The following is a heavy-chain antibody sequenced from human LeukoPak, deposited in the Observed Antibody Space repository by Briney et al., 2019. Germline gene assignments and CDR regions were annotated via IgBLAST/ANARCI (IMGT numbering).Heavy chain of an antibody. J-gene: IGHJ3*01. CDR1: GFTFDDYG. Sequence: PGGSLRLSCAASGFTFDDYGMHWVRQAPGQGLEWVSFISWDGGVTYFADSVRGRFTISRDNTKNSLFLQMNSLRAGDTAFYFCVRGNSPPDAFHFWGQGTMVTVSS. CDR2: ISWDGGVT. CDR3: VRGNSPPDAFHF. V-gene: IGHV3-43D*04. D-gene: IGHD5-18*01.